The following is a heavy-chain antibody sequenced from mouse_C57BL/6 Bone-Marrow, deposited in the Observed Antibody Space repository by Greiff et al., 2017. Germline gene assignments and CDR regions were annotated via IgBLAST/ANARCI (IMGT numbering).Heavy chain of an antibody. V-gene: IGHV14-4*01. CDR1: GFNIKDDY. CDR2: IDPEIGDT. J-gene: IGHJ2*01. CDR3: SSFDGNYFDF. D-gene: IGHD2-3*01. Sequence: EVQLQQSGAELVRPGASVKLSCTASGFNIKDDYIPWVKQRPEPGLEWIGWIDPEIGDTEYASKFQGKATITSDTSSHTAYLQLSSLTSGDTAVYYCSSFDGNYFDFWGQGTPLTVAS.